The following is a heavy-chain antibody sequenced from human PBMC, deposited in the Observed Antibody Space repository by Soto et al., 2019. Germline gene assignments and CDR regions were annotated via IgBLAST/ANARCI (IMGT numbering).Heavy chain of an antibody. V-gene: IGHV1-46*01. Sequence: QVQLVQSGAEVKRSGASVTVSCKASGYTFTSFYMHWLRQAPGQGPEWMGIINPSNGHTNYAQKFQGRVTMTRETSTSTVYMELSSLRSEDTAIYYCARDLLKGTTLGYFAFWGQGTLVSVSS. D-gene: IGHD1-1*01. CDR1: GYTFTSFY. CDR2: INPSNGHT. J-gene: IGHJ4*02. CDR3: ARDLLKGTTLGYFAF.